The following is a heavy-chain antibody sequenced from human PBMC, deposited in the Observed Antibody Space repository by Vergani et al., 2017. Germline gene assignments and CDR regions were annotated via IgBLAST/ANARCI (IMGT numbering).Heavy chain of an antibody. CDR3: ARECVPYIKDIVVVVAAHYYYYGMDV. V-gene: IGHV1-69*12. Sequence: QVQLVQSGAEVKKPGSSVKVSCKASGGTFSSYAISWVRQAPGQGLEWMGGIIPIFGTANYAQKFQGRVTITADESTSTAYMELSSLRSEDTAVYYCARECVPYIKDIVVVVAAHYYYYGMDVWGQGTTVTVSS. CDR1: GGTFSSYA. D-gene: IGHD2-15*01. J-gene: IGHJ6*02. CDR2: IIPIFGTA.